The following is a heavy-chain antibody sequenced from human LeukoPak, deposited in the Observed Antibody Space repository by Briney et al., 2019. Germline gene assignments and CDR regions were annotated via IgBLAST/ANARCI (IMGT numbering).Heavy chain of an antibody. Sequence: ASVTVSCKASGYTFTDYYIHWVRQAPGQGLEWMGWINPKSGGTKHVVNFQGRVTMTRDTSISTAYMELSRLRSDDTAVYYCARDRGYYDPTFDYWGQGTLVTVSS. V-gene: IGHV1-2*02. CDR2: INPKSGGT. CDR1: GYTFTDYY. CDR3: ARDRGYYDPTFDY. J-gene: IGHJ4*02. D-gene: IGHD3-22*01.